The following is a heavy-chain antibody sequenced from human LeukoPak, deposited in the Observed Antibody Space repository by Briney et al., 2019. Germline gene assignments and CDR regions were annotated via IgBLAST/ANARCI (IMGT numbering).Heavy chain of an antibody. V-gene: IGHV4-4*02. D-gene: IGHD2-8*01. Sequence: SETLSLTCAVSGGSISSSNWWSWVRQPPGKGLEWIGEIYHSGSTNYNPSLKSRVTISVDKSKNQFSLKLSSVTAADTAVYYCARSDEYCTNGVCYYYHGMDVWGQGTTVTVSS. CDR3: ARSDEYCTNGVCYYYHGMDV. CDR2: IYHSGST. J-gene: IGHJ6*02. CDR1: GGSISSSNW.